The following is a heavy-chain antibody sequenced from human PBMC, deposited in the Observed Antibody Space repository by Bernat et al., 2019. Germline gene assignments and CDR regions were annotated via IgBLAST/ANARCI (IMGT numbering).Heavy chain of an antibody. CDR2: IYHSGST. CDR1: GYSISSGYY. Sequence: QVQLQESGPGLVKPSETLSLTCAVSGYSISSGYYWGWIRQPPGKGLEWIGSIYHSGSTYYNPSLKSRVTISVDTYKNQFSLKLSSVTAADTAVYYCERVDTAMVGGFDPWGQGTLVTVSS. D-gene: IGHD5-18*01. V-gene: IGHV4-38-2*01. CDR3: ERVDTAMVGGFDP. J-gene: IGHJ5*02.